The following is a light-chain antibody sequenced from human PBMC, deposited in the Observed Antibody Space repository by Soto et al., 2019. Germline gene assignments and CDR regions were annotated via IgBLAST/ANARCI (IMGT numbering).Light chain of an antibody. Sequence: EIILTQSPDTLSLSPGERATLSCRAIQTVSSNYLAWCQQRPGQAPRLLIYDASSRATGIPDRFSGSGSGTDFTLTVSRLEPEDFAVYYCQHYGSSHSNTFGQGTRLEIK. CDR2: DAS. J-gene: IGKJ5*01. V-gene: IGKV3-20*01. CDR3: QHYGSSHSNT. CDR1: QTVSSNY.